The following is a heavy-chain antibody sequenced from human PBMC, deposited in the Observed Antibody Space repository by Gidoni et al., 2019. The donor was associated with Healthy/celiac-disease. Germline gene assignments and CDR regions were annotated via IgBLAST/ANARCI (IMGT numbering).Heavy chain of an antibody. V-gene: IGHV1-69*01. D-gene: IGHD3-22*01. CDR2: IIPIFGTA. J-gene: IGHJ2*01. Sequence: IIPIFGTANYAQKFQGRVTITADESTSTAYMELSSLRSEDTAVYYCARVGNYDSVAAGWYFDLWGRGTLVTVSS. CDR3: ARVGNYDSVAAGWYFDL.